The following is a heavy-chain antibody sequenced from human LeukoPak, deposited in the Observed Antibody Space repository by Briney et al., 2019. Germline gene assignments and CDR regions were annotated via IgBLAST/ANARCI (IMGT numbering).Heavy chain of an antibody. V-gene: IGHV3-66*01. D-gene: IGHD4-17*01. CDR1: GFTVSSNY. CDR3: ARGQGARLRYYYYYGMDV. CDR2: IYSGGST. Sequence: GGSLRLSCAASGFTVSSNYMSWVRQAPGKGLEWVSVIYSGGSTYYADSVKGRFTISRDNSKNTLYLQMNSLRAEDTAVYYCARGQGARLRYYYYYGMDVWGQGTTVTVSS. J-gene: IGHJ6*02.